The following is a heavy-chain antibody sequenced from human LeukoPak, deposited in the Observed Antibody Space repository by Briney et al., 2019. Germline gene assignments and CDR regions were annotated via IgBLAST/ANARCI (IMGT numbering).Heavy chain of an antibody. CDR3: ARGGPNGYTYAVRYYNWFDP. J-gene: IGHJ5*02. D-gene: IGHD5-24*01. Sequence: GASVKVSCKASGGSFSSYAISWVRQAPGQGLEWMGGIIPIFGTANYAQKFQGRVTITADESTSTAYMKLSSLRSEGTAVYYCARGGPNGYTYAVRYYNWFDPWGQGTLVTVSS. CDR2: IIPIFGTA. V-gene: IGHV1-69*01. CDR1: GGSFSSYA.